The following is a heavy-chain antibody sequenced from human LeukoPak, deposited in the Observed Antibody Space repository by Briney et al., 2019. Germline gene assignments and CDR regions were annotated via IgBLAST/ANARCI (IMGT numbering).Heavy chain of an antibody. J-gene: IGHJ6*02. V-gene: IGHV4-34*01. CDR2: INHSGST. CDR1: GGSFSGYY. CDR3: ARGTRTYCSSTSRRYYYGMDV. D-gene: IGHD2-2*01. Sequence: PSETLSLTCAVYGGSFSGYYWSWIRQPPGKGLEWIGEINHSGSTNYNPSLKSRVTISVDTSKNQFSLKLSSVTAADTAVYYCARGTRTYCSSTSRRYYYGMDVWGQGTTVTVSS.